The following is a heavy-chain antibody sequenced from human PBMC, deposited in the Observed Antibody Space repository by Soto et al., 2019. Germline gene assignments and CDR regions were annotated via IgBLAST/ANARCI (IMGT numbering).Heavy chain of an antibody. Sequence: QVQLQEAGPGLVKPSQTLSLACTVSGGSISSGGYYWSWIRQHPGKGLEGIGYIYYSGSTYYNPSLKSRVTIPVDTSKNQFSLKLSSVTAADTAVYYCATNLVVDSHYDYWGQGTLVTVSS. CDR3: ATNLVVDSHYDY. CDR2: IYYSGST. CDR1: GGSISSGGYY. J-gene: IGHJ4*02. D-gene: IGHD2-15*01. V-gene: IGHV4-31*03.